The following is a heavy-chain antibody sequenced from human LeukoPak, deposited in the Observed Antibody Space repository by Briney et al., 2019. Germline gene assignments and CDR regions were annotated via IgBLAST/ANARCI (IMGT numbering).Heavy chain of an antibody. V-gene: IGHV3-21*01. J-gene: IGHJ4*02. CDR1: GFTFSSYS. CDR3: ARDLSQRWLQLGSFDY. Sequence: MAGGSLRLSCAASGFTFSSYSMNWVRQAPGKGLEWVSSISSSSSYIYYADSVKGRFTISRDNAKNSLCLQMNSLRAEDTAVYYCARDLSQRWLQLGSFDYWGQGTLVTVSS. CDR2: ISSSSSYI. D-gene: IGHD5-24*01.